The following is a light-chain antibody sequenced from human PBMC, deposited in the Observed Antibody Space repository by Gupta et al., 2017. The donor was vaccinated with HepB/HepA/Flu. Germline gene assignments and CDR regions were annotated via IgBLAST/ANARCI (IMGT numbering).Light chain of an antibody. CDR1: QGLVYSDGNTY. V-gene: IGKV2-30*01. CDR2: KVS. J-gene: IGKJ4*01. Sequence: VVMTQSPLSLPVTLRQPASISCRSSQGLVYSDGNTYLSWFQQRPGQSPRRLIYKVSDRDSGVPDRFSGSGSGNGYTLRISRVEADDVGIYYCMQASHWPLTFGGGTKVEIK. CDR3: MQASHWPLT.